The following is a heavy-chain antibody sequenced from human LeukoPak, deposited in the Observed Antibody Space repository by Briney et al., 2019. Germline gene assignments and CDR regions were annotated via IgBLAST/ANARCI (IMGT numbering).Heavy chain of an antibody. Sequence: PGGSLRLSCAASGFTFSSYWMHWVRQAPGKGLVWVSRINSDGSTTSYADSVKGRFTISRDNAKNTLYLQMNSLRAEDTAVYYCARGPDVREYQLLYGMDVWGQGTTVTVSS. CDR2: INSDGSTT. V-gene: IGHV3-74*01. CDR3: ARGPDVREYQLLYGMDV. J-gene: IGHJ6*02. CDR1: GFTFSSYW. D-gene: IGHD2-2*01.